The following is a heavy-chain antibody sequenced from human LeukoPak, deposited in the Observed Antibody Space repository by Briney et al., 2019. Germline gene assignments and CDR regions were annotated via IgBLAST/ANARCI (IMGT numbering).Heavy chain of an antibody. Sequence: PSETLSLTCTVSGGXIGSYYCSWIRQPAGKGLEWIGRIYTTGSTDYNPSLKSRVTMSVDTSKNQFSLRLSSVTAADTAVYYCARGPSGSGSFQLDYWGQGTLVTVSS. CDR1: GGXIGSYY. D-gene: IGHD3-10*01. V-gene: IGHV4-4*07. CDR2: IYTTGST. CDR3: ARGPSGSGSFQLDY. J-gene: IGHJ4*02.